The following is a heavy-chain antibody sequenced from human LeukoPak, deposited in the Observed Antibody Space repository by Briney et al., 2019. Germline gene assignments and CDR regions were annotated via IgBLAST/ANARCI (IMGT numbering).Heavy chain of an antibody. J-gene: IGHJ4*02. CDR1: GFTFSSYA. V-gene: IGHV3-30-3*01. CDR3: AKVFSYSSSRFDY. Sequence: GGSLRLSCAASGFTFSSYAMHWVRQAPGKGLEWVAVISYDGSNKYYADSVKGRFTISRDNSKNTLYLQMNSLRAEDTALYYCAKVFSYSSSRFDYWGQGTLVTVSS. CDR2: ISYDGSNK. D-gene: IGHD6-13*01.